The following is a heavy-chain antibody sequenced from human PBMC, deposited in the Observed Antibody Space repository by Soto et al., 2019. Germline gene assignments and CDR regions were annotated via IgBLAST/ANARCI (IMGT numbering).Heavy chain of an antibody. CDR2: IYYRGNT. CDR3: ARHPGYYDVLTGYSTYYFDY. D-gene: IGHD3-9*01. Sequence: QVQLQESGPGLVKPSETLSLTCTVSGGSISTYYWSWIRQPPGKGLEWIGYIYYRGNTNYNPSFKSRVTISLDTSKNQFSLRQGSVTAADTAVYYCARHPGYYDVLTGYSTYYFDYWGQGTLVTVSS. CDR1: GGSISTYY. J-gene: IGHJ4*02. V-gene: IGHV4-59*08.